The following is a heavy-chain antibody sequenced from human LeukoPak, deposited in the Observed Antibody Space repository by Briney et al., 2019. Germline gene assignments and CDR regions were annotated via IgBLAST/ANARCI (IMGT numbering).Heavy chain of an antibody. D-gene: IGHD1/OR15-1a*01. J-gene: IGHJ2*01. Sequence: PSETLSLTCTVSGGSISSHYWSWIRQPPGKGLEWIGYIYYSGSTNYNPSLKSRVTISIDTSKNQFSLKLTSVTAADNAVYYYSRGTGGWYFDLWGRGTLVTVSS. CDR2: IYYSGST. CDR1: GGSISSHY. V-gene: IGHV4-59*11. CDR3: SRGTGGWYFDL.